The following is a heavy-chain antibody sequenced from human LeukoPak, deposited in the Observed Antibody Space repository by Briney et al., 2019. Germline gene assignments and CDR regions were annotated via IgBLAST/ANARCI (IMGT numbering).Heavy chain of an antibody. J-gene: IGHJ6*04. Sequence: GSLRLSCAASGFTFSSYVMNWVRQTPGKGLEWVSTINGGGGGTSYADSVKGRSTISRDNSKNTLYLQMNSLRAEDTAIYYCAKGGHLGFCSSTSCENYYYYYGMDVWGKGTTVTVSS. D-gene: IGHD2-2*01. CDR2: INGGGGGT. CDR1: GFTFSSYV. CDR3: AKGGHLGFCSSTSCENYYYYYGMDV. V-gene: IGHV3-23*01.